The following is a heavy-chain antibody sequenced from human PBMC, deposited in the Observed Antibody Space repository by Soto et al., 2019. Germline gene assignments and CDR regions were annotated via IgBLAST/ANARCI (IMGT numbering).Heavy chain of an antibody. CDR2: ISWDGGST. V-gene: IGHV3-43*01. CDR1: GLTFDDYT. D-gene: IGHD6-6*01. J-gene: IGHJ6*02. Sequence: GGSLRLSCAASGLTFDDYTMHWVRQAPGKGLEWVSLISWDGGSTYYADSVKGRFTISRDNSKNSLYLQMNSLRTEDTALYYCAKDFIAARPYYYYGMDVWGQGTTVTVSS. CDR3: AKDFIAARPYYYYGMDV.